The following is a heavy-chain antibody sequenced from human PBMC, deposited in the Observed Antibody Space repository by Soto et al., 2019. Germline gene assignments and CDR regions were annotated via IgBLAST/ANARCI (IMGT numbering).Heavy chain of an antibody. J-gene: IGHJ5*01. CDR1: GFTFSNYY. D-gene: IGHD2-15*01. Sequence: PGGSLRLSCAASGFTFSNYYMSWIRQAPGKGLEWVSYISSSGSTIYYADSVKGRFTISRDNAKNSLYLQMNSLRAEDTAVYYCASAELLPPRGFDSWGQGTLVTVSS. CDR3: ASAELLPPRGFDS. CDR2: ISSSGSTI. V-gene: IGHV3-11*01.